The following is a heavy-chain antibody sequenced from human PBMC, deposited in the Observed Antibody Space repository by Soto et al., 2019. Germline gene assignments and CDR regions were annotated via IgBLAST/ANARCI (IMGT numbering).Heavy chain of an antibody. Sequence: QVQLVESGGGVVQPGRSLRLSCAASGFTFSSYGMHWVRQAPGKGLEWVAVIWYDGSNKYYADSVKGRFTISRDNSKNTLYLQMNSLRAEDTAVYYCARDFFNDYGVGDYWGQGTLVTVSS. V-gene: IGHV3-33*01. CDR1: GFTFSSYG. CDR2: IWYDGSNK. J-gene: IGHJ4*02. D-gene: IGHD4-17*01. CDR3: ARDFFNDYGVGDY.